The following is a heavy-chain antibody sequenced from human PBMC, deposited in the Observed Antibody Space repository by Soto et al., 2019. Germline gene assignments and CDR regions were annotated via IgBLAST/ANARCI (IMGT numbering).Heavy chain of an antibody. D-gene: IGHD3-10*01. CDR2: ISYDGSNK. Sequence: QVQLVESGGGVVQPGRSLRLSCAASGFTFSSYGMHWVRQAPGKGLEWVAVISYDGSNKYYADSVKGRFTISRDNSKNTLYLQMNSLRAEDTAVYYCAKDLAPMVRGVIPDYWGQGTLVTVSS. CDR1: GFTFSSYG. J-gene: IGHJ4*02. CDR3: AKDLAPMVRGVIPDY. V-gene: IGHV3-30*18.